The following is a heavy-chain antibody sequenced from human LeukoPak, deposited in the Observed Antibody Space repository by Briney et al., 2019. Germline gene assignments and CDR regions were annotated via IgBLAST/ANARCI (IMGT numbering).Heavy chain of an antibody. J-gene: IGHJ4*02. CDR2: MNPQSGNT. D-gene: IGHD1-26*01. CDR1: GYTFTNYD. CDR3: ARVTGSIDY. V-gene: IGHV1-8*01. Sequence: ASVTVSYMPSGYTFTNYDINWVRQAPGQGLEWRGWMNPQSGNTGYAQKFQGRVTMIRDTSISTAYMELSSLRSEDTAVYYCARVTGSIDYWGRGTLVTVSS.